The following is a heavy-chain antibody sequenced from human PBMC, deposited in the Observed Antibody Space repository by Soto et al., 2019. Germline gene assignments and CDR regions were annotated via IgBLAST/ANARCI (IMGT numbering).Heavy chain of an antibody. J-gene: IGHJ4*02. D-gene: IGHD6-19*01. CDR2: IITIFGTA. CDR3: ARHRGSGLYLFCDY. Sequence: SVKVSCKASGGTFSSYAISWVRQAPGQGLEWMGGIITIFGTAKYAQKFQGRVTITAEKSTSTAYMELSSLRSEDTAVYYCARHRGSGLYLFCDYSGQGTLLTLSS. CDR1: GGTFSSYA. V-gene: IGHV1-69*06.